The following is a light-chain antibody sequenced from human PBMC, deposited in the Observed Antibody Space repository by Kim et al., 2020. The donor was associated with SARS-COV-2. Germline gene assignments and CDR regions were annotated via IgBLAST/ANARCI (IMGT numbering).Light chain of an antibody. CDR2: DAS. CDR3: QQHEDWPLT. CDR1: QSVSTN. Sequence: EIVLTQSPATLSLSPGERATLSCRASQSVSTNVAWYQQKPGQAPRLLIHDASYRATGIPARFSGSGSGTDFTLTITGLQAEDFAVYYCQQHEDWPLTFGGGTKVDIK. V-gene: IGKV3-11*01. J-gene: IGKJ4*01.